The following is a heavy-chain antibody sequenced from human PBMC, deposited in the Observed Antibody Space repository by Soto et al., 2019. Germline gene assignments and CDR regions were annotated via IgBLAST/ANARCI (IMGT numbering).Heavy chain of an antibody. D-gene: IGHD4-4*01. Sequence: RGESLKISCKGSGYSFTSYWIGWVRQMPGKGLEWMGIIYPGDSDTRYSPSFQGQVTISAEKSISTAYLQWSSLKASDTAMYYCARFRPQSPYYYGMDVWGQGTTVTVSS. CDR2: IYPGDSDT. CDR1: GYSFTSYW. V-gene: IGHV5-51*01. J-gene: IGHJ6*02. CDR3: ARFRPQSPYYYGMDV.